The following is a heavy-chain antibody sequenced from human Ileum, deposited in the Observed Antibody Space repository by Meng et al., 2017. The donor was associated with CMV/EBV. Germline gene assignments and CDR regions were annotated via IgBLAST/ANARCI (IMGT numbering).Heavy chain of an antibody. V-gene: IGHV4-59*01. CDR3: ARYSGDLFVYFDY. CDR1: GGSISTYY. CDR2: IHYSGTT. J-gene: IGHJ4*02. Sequence: SETLSLTCTVSGGSISTYYWGWIRQPPGKGLEWIGYIHYSGTTNYNPSLKSRVTISLDTSRNQFSLKVRSVTAADTAVYYCARYSGDLFVYFDYWGQGTLVTVSS. D-gene: IGHD4-17*01.